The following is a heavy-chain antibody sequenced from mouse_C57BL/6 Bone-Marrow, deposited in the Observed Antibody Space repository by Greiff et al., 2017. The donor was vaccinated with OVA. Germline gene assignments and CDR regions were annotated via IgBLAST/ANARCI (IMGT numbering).Heavy chain of an antibody. CDR1: GYTFTNYW. Sequence: LEESGAELVRPGTSVKMSCKASGYTFTNYWIGWAKQRPGHGLEWIGDIYPGGGYTNYNEKFKGKATLTADKSSSTAYMQFSSLTSEDSAIYYCARWRGTTNYFDYWGQGTTLTVSS. CDR2: IYPGGGYT. CDR3: ARWRGTTNYFDY. D-gene: IGHD1-1*01. J-gene: IGHJ2*01. V-gene: IGHV1-63*01.